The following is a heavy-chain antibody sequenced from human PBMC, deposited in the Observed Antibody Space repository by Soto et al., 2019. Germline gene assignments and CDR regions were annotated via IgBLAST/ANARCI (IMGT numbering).Heavy chain of an antibody. CDR1: GFTFSEYA. Sequence: EVQLLESGGGLVQPGGSLRLSCAASGFTFSEYAMSWVRQAPGKGLEWVSSISSSGGTTSYTDSVKGRFTISRHNSKNTLFLQMNGLRAEDTAIYYCTKEPKKSISHDYWGLGTLVTVSP. D-gene: IGHD2-21*01. CDR3: TKEPKKSISHDY. CDR2: ISSSGGTT. V-gene: IGHV3-23*01. J-gene: IGHJ4*02.